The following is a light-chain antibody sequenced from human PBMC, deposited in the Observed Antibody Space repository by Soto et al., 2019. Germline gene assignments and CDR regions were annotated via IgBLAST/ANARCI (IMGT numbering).Light chain of an antibody. CDR3: SSYAGSTYAV. CDR1: SSDVGGYNY. Sequence: QSALTQPPSASGSPGQSVTISCTGTSSDVGGYNYVSWYQQHPGKAPKLMIYEVSKRPSGVPDRFSGSKSGNTASLTVSGLQAEDEADYYCSSYAGSTYAVFGGGTQLTVL. J-gene: IGLJ7*01. V-gene: IGLV2-8*01. CDR2: EVS.